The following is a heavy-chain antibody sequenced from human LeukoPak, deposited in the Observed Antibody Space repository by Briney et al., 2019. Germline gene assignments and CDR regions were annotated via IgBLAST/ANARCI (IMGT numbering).Heavy chain of an antibody. CDR3: ARTVSGGPDY. J-gene: IGHJ4*02. V-gene: IGHV3-53*01. CDR2: IYSDGTT. CDR1: GFTVNSNY. Sequence: PGGCLRLSCAASGFTVNSNYMSWVRQAPGKGLEWVAVIYSDGTTYHADSVKGRFTISRDDSNNTLHLQMNSLRAEDSAVYYCARTVSGGPDYWGQGTLVTDPS. D-gene: IGHD6-19*01.